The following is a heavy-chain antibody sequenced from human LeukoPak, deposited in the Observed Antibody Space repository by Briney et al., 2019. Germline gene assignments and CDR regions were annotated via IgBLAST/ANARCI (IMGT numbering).Heavy chain of an antibody. V-gene: IGHV4-59*12. J-gene: IGHJ5*02. Sequence: PSETLSLTCTVSGGSISSYHWSWIRQPPGKGLEWIGYIYYSGSTNYNPSLKSRVTMSADTSKNQFSLKVSSVTAADTAVYYCARDPTGYNWFDPWGQGTLVTVSS. CDR2: IYYSGST. CDR3: ARDPTGYNWFDP. CDR1: GGSISSYH.